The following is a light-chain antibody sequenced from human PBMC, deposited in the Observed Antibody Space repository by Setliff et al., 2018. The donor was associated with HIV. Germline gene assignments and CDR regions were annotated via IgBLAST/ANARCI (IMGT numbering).Light chain of an antibody. Sequence: QSVLAQPASVSGSPGQSITISCTGTSGDVGRYNLVSWYQQQPGKPPKLMIYQASKRPSGVSNRFSGSKSGNTASLTISGLQAEGEADYYCCSNTGGNTYVFGTGAKV. CDR1: SGDVGRYNL. CDR3: CSNTGGNTYV. V-gene: IGLV2-23*01. J-gene: IGLJ1*01. CDR2: QAS.